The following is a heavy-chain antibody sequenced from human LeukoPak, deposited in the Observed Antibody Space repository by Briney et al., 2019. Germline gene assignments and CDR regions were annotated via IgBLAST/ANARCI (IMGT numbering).Heavy chain of an antibody. V-gene: IGHV3-23*01. CDR1: GFTFSTLA. CDR2: IFPSGGEI. CDR3: ATYRQVLLPFES. J-gene: IGHJ4*02. Sequence: GGSLRLSCAASGFTFSTLAMIWVRQPPGKGLEWVSSIFPSGGEIHYADSVRGRFTISRDNSKSTLSLQMNSLRAEDTAIYYCATYRQVLLPFESWGQGTLVTVSS. D-gene: IGHD2-8*02.